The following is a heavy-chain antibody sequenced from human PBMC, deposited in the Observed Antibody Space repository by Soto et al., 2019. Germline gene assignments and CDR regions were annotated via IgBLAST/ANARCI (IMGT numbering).Heavy chain of an antibody. V-gene: IGHV3-74*01. CDR3: ARDVYDFWSGYYYGMDV. Sequence: GGSMRLSCAASGFTFSSYWMHWVRQAPGKGLVWVSRINIDGSSTSYADSVKGRFTISRDNAKNTLYLQMNSLRAEDTAVYYCARDVYDFWSGYYYGMDVWGQGTTVTVSS. J-gene: IGHJ6*02. CDR1: GFTFSSYW. CDR2: INIDGSST. D-gene: IGHD3-3*01.